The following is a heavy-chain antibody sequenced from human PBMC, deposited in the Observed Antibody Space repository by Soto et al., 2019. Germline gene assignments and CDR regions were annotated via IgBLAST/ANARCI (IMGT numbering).Heavy chain of an antibody. Sequence: EVQLLESGGGLVQPGGSLRLSCAASGFTFSSYAMCWVRQAPGKGLEWLSSISVSGGTTYYADSVKGRFTISRDNSKNTLYLQMNNLRAEDTAVYYCARGPHYYESGNPSWSTADWGQGTLVTVSS. CDR1: GFTFSSYA. CDR2: ISVSGGTT. CDR3: ARGPHYYESGNPSWSTAD. D-gene: IGHD3-10*01. J-gene: IGHJ4*02. V-gene: IGHV3-23*01.